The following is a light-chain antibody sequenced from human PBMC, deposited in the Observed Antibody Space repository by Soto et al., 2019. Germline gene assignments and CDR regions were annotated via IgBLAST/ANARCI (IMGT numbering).Light chain of an antibody. Sequence: AIQLTQSPSSLSASVGDRVTITCRASQGISSAVAWYQQKPGKAPKLLIYDASSLESGVPSRFSGSRSGPDFTLTTSSLKPDDFATYYYPHFNSYPLTCGGRTKVEIK. V-gene: IGKV1-13*02. CDR3: PHFNSYPLT. J-gene: IGKJ4*01. CDR1: QGISSA. CDR2: DAS.